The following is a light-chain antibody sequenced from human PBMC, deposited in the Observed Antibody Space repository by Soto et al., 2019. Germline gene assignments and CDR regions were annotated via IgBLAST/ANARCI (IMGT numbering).Light chain of an antibody. V-gene: IGKV3-20*01. CDR1: QSVSSSY. Sequence: EIVLTQSPGTLSLSPGERATLSCRASQSVSSSYLAWYQQKPGQAPRLLMYGASSRATGFPDRFSGRGSGTDFTLTISRLEPGDVAVYYCQQYGSSPPTFGQGTTLDIK. CDR3: QQYGSSPPT. J-gene: IGKJ1*01. CDR2: GAS.